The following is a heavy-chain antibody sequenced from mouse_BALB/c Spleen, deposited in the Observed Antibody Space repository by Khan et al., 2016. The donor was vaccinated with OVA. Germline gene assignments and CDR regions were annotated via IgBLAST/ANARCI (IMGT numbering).Heavy chain of an antibody. CDR1: GFSLTSYG. CDR3: ARNDDYDEGVAY. Sequence: QVQLQQSGPGLVQPSQSLSITCTVSGFSLTSYGVHWVRQSPGKGLEWLGVIWSGGSTTYNAAFISRLSISKDNSKSQVFFKMNSLQANDTAIYYCARNDDYDEGVAYWGQGTLVTVSA. J-gene: IGHJ3*01. CDR2: IWSGGST. V-gene: IGHV2-2*02. D-gene: IGHD2-4*01.